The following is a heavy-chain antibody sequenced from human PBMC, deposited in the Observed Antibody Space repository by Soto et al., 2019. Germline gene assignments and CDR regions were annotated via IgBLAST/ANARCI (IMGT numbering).Heavy chain of an antibody. J-gene: IGHJ4*02. Sequence: ASVKVSCKASGYNFTSYAMHWVRQAPGQRLEWMGWINAGNGNTKYSQKFQGRVTITRDTSASTAYMELSSLRSEDTAVYYCARVNDYVWGSYRSHCDYWGQGTLVTVSS. V-gene: IGHV1-3*01. CDR2: INAGNGNT. D-gene: IGHD3-16*02. CDR3: ARVNDYVWGSYRSHCDY. CDR1: GYNFTSYA.